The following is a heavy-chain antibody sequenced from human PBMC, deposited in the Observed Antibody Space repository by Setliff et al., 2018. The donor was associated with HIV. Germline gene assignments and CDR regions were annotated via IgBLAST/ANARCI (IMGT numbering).Heavy chain of an antibody. J-gene: IGHJ4*02. CDR3: ATFYKLTGTTSLDF. CDR1: GFTLREVS. D-gene: IGHD1-7*01. V-gene: IGHV1-24*01. CDR2: FDPEDGET. Sequence: ASVKVSCKVSGFTLREVSMHWVRQAPAKGLEWMGYFDPEDGETVYAQKFQDRITMTEDTSTDTTYMEVSSLRSEDTAIYYCATFYKLTGTTSLDFWGQGTLVTVSS.